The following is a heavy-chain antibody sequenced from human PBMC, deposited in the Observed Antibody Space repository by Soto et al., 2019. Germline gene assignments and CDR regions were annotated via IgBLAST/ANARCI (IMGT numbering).Heavy chain of an antibody. V-gene: IGHV4-61*01. D-gene: IGHD3-10*01. Sequence: PSDTLSLTWFVSGGSVSSGSYYWSWIRQPPGKGLEWIGYIYYSGSTNYNPSLKSRVTISEDTSKNQFSLKLSSVTAADTAVYYCARGDYYGSGSYWWFDPWGQGTLVTVSS. CDR1: GGSVSSGSYY. CDR2: IYYSGST. CDR3: ARGDYYGSGSYWWFDP. J-gene: IGHJ5*02.